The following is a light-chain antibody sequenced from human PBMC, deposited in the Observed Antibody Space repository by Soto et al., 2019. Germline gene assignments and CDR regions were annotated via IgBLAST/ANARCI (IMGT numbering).Light chain of an antibody. Sequence: QSALTQPPSASGSPGQSVTISCTGTSSDVGGYNCVSWYQQHPGKAPKLMIYEVSKRPSGVPDRFSGSKSGNTASLTVFGLQAEDEADYYCSSYAGSNIPVVFGGGTKVTVL. V-gene: IGLV2-8*01. CDR3: SSYAGSNIPVV. CDR1: SSDVGGYNC. CDR2: EVS. J-gene: IGLJ2*01.